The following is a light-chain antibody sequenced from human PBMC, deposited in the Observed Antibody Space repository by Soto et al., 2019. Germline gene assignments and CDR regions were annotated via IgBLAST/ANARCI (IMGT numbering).Light chain of an antibody. CDR3: SSYTSSSTLV. Sequence: QSALTRPASVSGSPVHSITISCTGTSSDVGGYNSVSWYQQHPGKAPKLMISEVSNRPSGVSNRFSGSKSGNTASLTISGLQAEEEADYYCSSYTSSSTLVFGTGTKVTVL. CDR1: SSDVGGYNS. CDR2: EVS. V-gene: IGLV2-14*01. J-gene: IGLJ1*01.